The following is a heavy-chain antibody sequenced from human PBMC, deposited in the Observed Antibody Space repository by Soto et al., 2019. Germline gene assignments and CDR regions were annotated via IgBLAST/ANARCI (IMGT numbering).Heavy chain of an antibody. D-gene: IGHD3-10*01. CDR2: IWYDGSNK. Sequence: QVQLVESGGGVVQPGRSLRLSCAASGFTFSSYGMHWVRQAPGKGLEWVAVIWYDGSNKYYADSVKGRFTISRDNSKNTLYQQMNSLRAEDTAVYYCARDLEGFGELLVDYWGQGTLVTVSS. CDR3: ARDLEGFGELLVDY. V-gene: IGHV3-33*01. J-gene: IGHJ4*02. CDR1: GFTFSSYG.